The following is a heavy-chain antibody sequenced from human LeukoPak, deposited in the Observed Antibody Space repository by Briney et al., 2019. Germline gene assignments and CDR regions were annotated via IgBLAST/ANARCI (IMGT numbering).Heavy chain of an antibody. J-gene: IGHJ4*02. CDR1: GFSLSTYA. V-gene: IGHV3-33*01. Sequence: GRSLRLSCAASGFSLSTYAMHWVRQAPGKGLEWVALIWHDASHTFYTDSVKGRFTISRDNPKNTVYLQMNSLGGEDTAVYYCAREFFGSGSYPDYWGQGTLVTVSS. D-gene: IGHD3-10*01. CDR3: AREFFGSGSYPDY. CDR2: IWHDASHT.